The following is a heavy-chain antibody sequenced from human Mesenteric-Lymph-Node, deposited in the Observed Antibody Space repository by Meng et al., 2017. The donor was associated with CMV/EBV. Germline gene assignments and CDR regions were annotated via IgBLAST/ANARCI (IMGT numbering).Heavy chain of an antibody. D-gene: IGHD3-16*01. V-gene: IGHV1-18*01. CDR2: ISAYNGNT. CDR1: GYTFTSYG. Sequence: ASVKVSCKASGYTFTSYGISWVRQAPGQGLEWMGWISAYNGNTNYAQKLQGRVTMTRDTSISTAYMELSRLRSDDTAVYYCAGGGVFGYYGMDVWGQGTTVTVSS. CDR3: AGGGVFGYYGMDV. J-gene: IGHJ6*02.